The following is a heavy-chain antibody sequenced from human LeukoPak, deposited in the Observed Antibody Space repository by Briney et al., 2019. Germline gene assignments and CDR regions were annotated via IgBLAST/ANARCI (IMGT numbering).Heavy chain of an antibody. D-gene: IGHD2/OR15-2a*01. J-gene: IGHJ4*02. Sequence: GGSLRLSCAASGFTFSSYAMSWVRQAPGKGLEWVSGISASGGSTYYADSVRGRFTISRDNSKNTLYVQMNSLRDEDTAVYYCAKDSPYGGSFYYIDYWGQGTLVTVSS. V-gene: IGHV3-23*01. CDR3: AKDSPYGGSFYYIDY. CDR2: ISASGGST. CDR1: GFTFSSYA.